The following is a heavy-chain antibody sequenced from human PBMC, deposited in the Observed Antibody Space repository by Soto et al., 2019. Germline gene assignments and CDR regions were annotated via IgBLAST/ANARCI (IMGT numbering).Heavy chain of an antibody. J-gene: IGHJ6*02. CDR3: ARRSYYVAGPSYGMDV. D-gene: IGHD6-19*01. Sequence: GESLKISCQGSGYSFTSYWIGWVRQMPGKGLEWMGIIYPGDSDTRYSPSYQGQVTISADKSISTAYLQWSSLKASDTAMYYCARRSYYVAGPSYGMDVWGQGTTVTVSS. CDR1: GYSFTSYW. CDR2: IYPGDSDT. V-gene: IGHV5-51*01.